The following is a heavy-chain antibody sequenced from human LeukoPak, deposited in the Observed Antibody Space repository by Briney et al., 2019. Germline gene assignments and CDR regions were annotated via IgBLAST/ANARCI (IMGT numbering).Heavy chain of an antibody. CDR1: GYTFTNYW. CDR2: IYPGDSDN. CDR3: ARPGTVAAYFYY. J-gene: IGHJ4*02. Sequence: PGESLKISCKGSGYTFTNYWIAWVRQMPGKGLEWMGIIYPGDSDNRYSPSFQGQVTFSPDKSINTAYLQWSSLKTSDTAMYYCARPGTVAAYFYYWGQGTLVTVSS. V-gene: IGHV5-51*01. D-gene: IGHD6-19*01.